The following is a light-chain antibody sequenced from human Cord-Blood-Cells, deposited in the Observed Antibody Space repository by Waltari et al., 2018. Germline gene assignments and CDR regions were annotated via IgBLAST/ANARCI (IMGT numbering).Light chain of an antibody. Sequence: DRVTITCQASQSISSYFNWYQQKPAKAPELLFYGAETVQSAVPARSRVRGDGTDFTHSIINLHTEDFSTYYTQQKDSTPGTFRQSTKVELK. CDR3: QQKDSTPGT. CDR1: QSISSY. J-gene: IGKJ1*01. V-gene: IGKV1-39*01. CDR2: GAE.